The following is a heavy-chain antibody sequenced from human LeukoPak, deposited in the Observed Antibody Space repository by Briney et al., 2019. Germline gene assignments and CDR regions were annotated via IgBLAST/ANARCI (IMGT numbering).Heavy chain of an antibody. D-gene: IGHD1-26*01. CDR1: GFTFSSYN. V-gene: IGHV3-21*01. CDR2: ISTSSSYI. J-gene: IGHJ4*02. Sequence: GGSLRLSCAASGFTFSSYNMNWVRQAPGKGLEWVSSISTSSSYIYYADSVKGRFTISRDNAKNSLYLQMNSLRAEDTAVYYCASGPSGSYYEPFDYWGQGTLVTVSS. CDR3: ASGPSGSYYEPFDY.